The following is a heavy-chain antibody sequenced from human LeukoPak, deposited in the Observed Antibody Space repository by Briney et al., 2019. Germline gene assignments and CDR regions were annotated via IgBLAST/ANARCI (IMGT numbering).Heavy chain of an antibody. J-gene: IGHJ5*02. CDR2: ISGSGGST. Sequence: PGGSLRLSCAAPGFTFSSYAMSWVRQAPGKGLEWVSAISGSGGSTYYADSVKGRFTISRDNSKNTPYLQMNSLRAEDTAVYYCAKDLTYCSSTSCYLPWFDPWGQGTLVTVSS. CDR1: GFTFSSYA. D-gene: IGHD2-2*01. CDR3: AKDLTYCSSTSCYLPWFDP. V-gene: IGHV3-23*01.